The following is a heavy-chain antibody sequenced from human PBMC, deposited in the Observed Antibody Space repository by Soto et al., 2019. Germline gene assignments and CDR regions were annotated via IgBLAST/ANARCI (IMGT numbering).Heavy chain of an antibody. CDR1: GFTFSSYA. V-gene: IGHV3-30-3*01. CDR2: ISYDGSNK. J-gene: IGHJ6*02. Sequence: QVQLVESGGGVVQPGRSLRLSCAASGFTFSSYAMHWVRQAPGKGLEWVAVISYDGSNKYYADSVKGRFTISRDNSKNSLYLQMNSLRDEATAVYYCATCSCGSGYSLSTPGYYYYGMDVWGQGTTVTVSS. D-gene: IGHD2-15*01. CDR3: ATCSCGSGYSLSTPGYYYYGMDV.